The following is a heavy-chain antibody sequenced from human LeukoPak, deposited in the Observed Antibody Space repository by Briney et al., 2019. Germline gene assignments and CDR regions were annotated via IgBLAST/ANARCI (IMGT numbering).Heavy chain of an antibody. V-gene: IGHV3-33*01. D-gene: IGHD6-13*01. Sequence: GRSLRLSCAASGFTFSRDGMHWVRQAPGKGLEWVAVIWYDGSNKYYADSVKGRFTISRDNSKNTLYLQMNSLRAEDTAVYYCARDIAAAGSRYYYYGMQLWGRGTTVTVSS. CDR1: GFTFSRDG. J-gene: IGHJ6*02. CDR2: IWYDGSNK. CDR3: ARDIAAAGSRYYYYGMQL.